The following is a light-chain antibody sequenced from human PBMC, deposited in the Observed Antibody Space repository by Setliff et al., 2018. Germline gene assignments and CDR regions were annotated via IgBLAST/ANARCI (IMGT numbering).Light chain of an antibody. CDR2: DVS. J-gene: IGLJ1*01. Sequence: SALTQPASVSGSPGQSITISCTGTSSDVGGYNYVSWYQQHPGKAPKLMIYDVSKRPSGVSNRFSGSKSGNTASLTISGLQAEDEADYYCSSYTSSSLYVFGTGTKVTV. CDR1: SSDVGGYNY. CDR3: SSYTSSSLYV. V-gene: IGLV2-14*01.